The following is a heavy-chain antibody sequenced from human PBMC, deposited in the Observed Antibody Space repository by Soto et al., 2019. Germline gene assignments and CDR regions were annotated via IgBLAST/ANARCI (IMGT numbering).Heavy chain of an antibody. J-gene: IGHJ5*02. V-gene: IGHV3-49*03. CDR2: IRSTVYGETT. CDR3: TRAYDNSRYWFDP. D-gene: IGHD3-22*01. Sequence: AGGSLRLSCTASGFSFDENAMSWFRQAPGKGLEWVGFIRSTVYGETTEYAASVAGRFTISRDDSKSITYLQMNSLKTEDTAVYYCTRAYDNSRYWFDPWGQGTLVTVS. CDR1: GFSFDENA.